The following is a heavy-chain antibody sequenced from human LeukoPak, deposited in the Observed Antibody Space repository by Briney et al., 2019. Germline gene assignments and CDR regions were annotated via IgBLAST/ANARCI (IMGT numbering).Heavy chain of an antibody. CDR1: GGSISSYY. V-gene: IGHV4-34*01. CDR2: INHSGST. Sequence: PSETLSLTCTVSGGSISSYYWSWIRQPPGKGLEWIGEINHSGSTNYNPSLKSRVTISVDTSKNQFSLKLSSVTAADTAVYYCASRSSLDTSSGWYYDYWGQGTLVTVSS. J-gene: IGHJ4*02. D-gene: IGHD6-19*01. CDR3: ASRSSLDTSSGWYYDY.